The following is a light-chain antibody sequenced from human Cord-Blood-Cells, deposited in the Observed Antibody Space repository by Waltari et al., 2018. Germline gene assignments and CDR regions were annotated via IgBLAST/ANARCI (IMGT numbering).Light chain of an antibody. V-gene: IGKV1-39*01. Sequence: DIQKTNTPSSLSASLGESVTIICRASQTISSYLNWYQQKPGKAPKLLIYAASRLQSGVPSRCSGSGSGTDFTLTISSLQPEDFATYYCQQSYSTPYTFGQGTKLEIK. CDR1: QTISSY. CDR2: AAS. J-gene: IGKJ2*01. CDR3: QQSYSTPYT.